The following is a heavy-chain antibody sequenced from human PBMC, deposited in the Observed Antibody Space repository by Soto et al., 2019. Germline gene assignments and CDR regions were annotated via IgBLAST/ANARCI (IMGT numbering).Heavy chain of an antibody. D-gene: IGHD4-4*01. CDR1: GFTFSSYE. Sequence: GGSLRLSCAVSGFTFSSYEMNWVRQAPGKGLEWVSYIGTSGKTIYYADSVRGRFTISRDNAKNSLYLQMNSLRAEDTAIYFCARDPAIYSGKFDYGLDVWGRGTTVTVSS. V-gene: IGHV3-48*03. CDR2: IGTSGKTI. J-gene: IGHJ6*02. CDR3: ARDPAIYSGKFDYGLDV.